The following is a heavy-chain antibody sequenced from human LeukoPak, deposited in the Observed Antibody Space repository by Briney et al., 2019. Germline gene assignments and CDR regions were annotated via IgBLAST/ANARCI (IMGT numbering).Heavy chain of an antibody. CDR1: GFTFSSYA. V-gene: IGHV3-30*14. D-gene: IGHD2-2*02. CDR3: ARLGFVVPAVIFDY. J-gene: IGHJ4*02. Sequence: GGSLRLSCAASGFTFSSYAMHWVRQAPGKGLEWVAVISYDGSNKYYADSVEGRFTISRDISKNTLYLQMNSLRAEDTAMYYCARLGFVVPAVIFDYWGQGTLVTVSS. CDR2: ISYDGSNK.